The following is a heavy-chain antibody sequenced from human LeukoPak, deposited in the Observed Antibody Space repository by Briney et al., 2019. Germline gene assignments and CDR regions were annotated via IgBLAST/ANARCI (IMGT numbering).Heavy chain of an antibody. Sequence: SETPSLTCTVSGGSISSYYWSWIRQPPGKGLEWIGYIYYSGSTNYNPSLKSRVTISVDTSKNQFSLKLSSVTAADTAVYYCARHDPLNGFSDYWGQGTLVTVSS. CDR2: IYYSGST. V-gene: IGHV4-59*08. J-gene: IGHJ4*02. D-gene: IGHD3-9*01. CDR1: GGSISSYY. CDR3: ARHDPLNGFSDY.